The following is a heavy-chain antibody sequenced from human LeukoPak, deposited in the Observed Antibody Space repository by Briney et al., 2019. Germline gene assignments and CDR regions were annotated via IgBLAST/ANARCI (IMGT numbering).Heavy chain of an antibody. D-gene: IGHD2-2*01. CDR3: ARGPVVPAAMPDYFDY. CDR2: ISSSSSYI. J-gene: IGHJ4*02. Sequence: GGSLRLSCAASGFTFSSYSMNWVRQAPGKGLEWVSSISSSSSYIYYADSVKGRFTISRDNAKNSLYLQMNSLRAEDTAVYYCARGPVVPAAMPDYFDYWGQGTLVTVSS. V-gene: IGHV3-21*01. CDR1: GFTFSSYS.